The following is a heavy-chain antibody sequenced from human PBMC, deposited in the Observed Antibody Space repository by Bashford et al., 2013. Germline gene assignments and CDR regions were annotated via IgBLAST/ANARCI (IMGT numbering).Heavy chain of an antibody. D-gene: IGHD5-24*01. J-gene: IGHJ4*02. CDR3: ASTWGRDGYKEYYFDY. CDR1: GGSISSYY. V-gene: IGHV4-59*08. CDR2: IYYSGST. Sequence: SETLSLTCTVSGGSISSYYWSWIRQPPGKGLEWIGYIYYSGSTNYNPSLKSRVTISVDTSKNQFSLKLSSVTAADTAVYYCASTWGRDGYKEYYFDYWGQGTLVTVSS.